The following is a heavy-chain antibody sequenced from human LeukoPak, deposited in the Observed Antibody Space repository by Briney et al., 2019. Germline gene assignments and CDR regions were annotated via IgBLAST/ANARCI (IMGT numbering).Heavy chain of an antibody. CDR3: ARDHDSSGRTDDAFDI. J-gene: IGHJ3*02. CDR2: INPNSGDT. Sequence: ASVKVSCKASGYTFTDYYIHWVRQAPGQGLEWMGRINPNSGDTNYAQKFQGRATMTRDASISTAYMELSRLTSDDTAVFFCARDHDSSGRTDDAFDIWGQGTMVTVSS. D-gene: IGHD3-22*01. V-gene: IGHV1-2*06. CDR1: GYTFTDYY.